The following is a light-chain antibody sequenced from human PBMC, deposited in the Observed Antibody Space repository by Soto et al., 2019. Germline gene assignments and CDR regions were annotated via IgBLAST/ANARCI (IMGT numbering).Light chain of an antibody. V-gene: IGKV1-9*01. J-gene: IGKJ5*01. CDR3: QQLNSFPIT. Sequence: DIQLTQAQSFLSASAGDRVALTGLASQVISSYLAWYQQKPGRAPKLLIYAASTLQSGVPSRFSGSGSGTEFTLTITSLQPEDFATYYCQQLNSFPITFGQGTRLEIK. CDR1: QVISSY. CDR2: AAS.